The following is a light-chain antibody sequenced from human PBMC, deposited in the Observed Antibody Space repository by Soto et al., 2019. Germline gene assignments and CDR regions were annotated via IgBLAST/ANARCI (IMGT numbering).Light chain of an antibody. CDR1: QSVSSSY. V-gene: IGKV3-20*01. J-gene: IGKJ5*01. CDR3: QQSGSSPVT. CDR2: GAS. Sequence: EIVLTQSPGTLSLSPGERATLSCRASQSVSSSYLAWYQQKPGQAPRLLIYGASSRATGIPDRFSGSGSGTDSTLTISRLEPEDFAVYYCQQSGSSPVTFGQGTRLEIK.